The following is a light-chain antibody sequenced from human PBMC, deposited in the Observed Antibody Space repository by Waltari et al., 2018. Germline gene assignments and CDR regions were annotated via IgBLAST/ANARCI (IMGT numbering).Light chain of an antibody. Sequence: DIHMTQSPSSLSAPVGDRVTITCQASQDIKNSLNWFHQQPGKAPQVLIFDASNSQTGAPSRFGGSGPGTDFTFTISSLQPEDMGTYYCQQYHSVPLTFGGGTRVEIK. V-gene: IGKV1-33*01. CDR2: DAS. CDR1: QDIKNS. J-gene: IGKJ4*01. CDR3: QQYHSVPLT.